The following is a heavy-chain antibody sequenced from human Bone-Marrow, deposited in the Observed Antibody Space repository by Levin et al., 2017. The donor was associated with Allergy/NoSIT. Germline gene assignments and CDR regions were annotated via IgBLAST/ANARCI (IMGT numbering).Heavy chain of an antibody. CDR2: IRSKAYGGTT. CDR3: TRRVIGIAGARPRGGLMSGPDY. V-gene: IGHV3-49*03. CDR1: GFTFGDYA. J-gene: IGHJ4*02. D-gene: IGHD6-19*01. Sequence: PGGSLRLSCTASGFTFGDYAMSWFRQAPGKGLEWVGFIRSKAYGGTTEYAASVKGRFTISRDDSKSIAYLQMNSLKTEDTSVYYCTRRVIGIAGARPRGGLMSGPDYWGQGTLVTVSS.